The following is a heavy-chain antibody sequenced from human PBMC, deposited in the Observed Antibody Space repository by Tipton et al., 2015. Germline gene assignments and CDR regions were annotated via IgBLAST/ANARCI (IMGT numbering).Heavy chain of an antibody. V-gene: IGHV3-33*06. Sequence: SLRLSCAASGFTFSSYGMHWVRQAPGKGLEWVAVIWYDGHNKYYADSVKGRFTISRDNSKNTLYLQMNSLRAEDTAVYYCAKDPLDYWGQGTLVTVSS. CDR1: GFTFSSYG. CDR3: AKDPLDY. J-gene: IGHJ4*02. CDR2: IWYDGHNK.